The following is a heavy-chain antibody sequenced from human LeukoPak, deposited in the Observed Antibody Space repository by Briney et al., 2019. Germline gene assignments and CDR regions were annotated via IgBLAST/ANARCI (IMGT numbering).Heavy chain of an antibody. CDR2: ITSDSGDT. CDR1: GFDFSSYT. J-gene: IGHJ3*01. CDR3: ARPQSVDWLFDAFDL. V-gene: IGHV3-21*01. D-gene: IGHD3/OR15-3a*01. Sequence: GGSLRLSCAASGFDFSSYTMNWVRQAPGQGLEWVASITSDSGDTNFADSLKARLTISRDNAKNSLYLQISSLRIEDTAVYYCARPQSVDWLFDAFDLWGQGTSVTVSS.